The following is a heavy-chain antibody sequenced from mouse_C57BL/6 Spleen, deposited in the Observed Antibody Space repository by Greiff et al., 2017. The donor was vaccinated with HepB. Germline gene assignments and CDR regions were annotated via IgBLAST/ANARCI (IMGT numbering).Heavy chain of an antibody. V-gene: IGHV14-4*01. J-gene: IGHJ4*01. CDR1: GFNIKDDY. D-gene: IGHD1-1*01. Sequence: EVQLQQSGAELVRPGASVKLSCTASGFNIKDDYMHWVKQRPEQGLEWIGWIDPENGDTEYASKFQGKATITADTSSNTAYLQLSSLTAEDTAVYYCTRVLRWDYWGQGTSVTVSS. CDR2: IDPENGDT. CDR3: TRVLRWDY.